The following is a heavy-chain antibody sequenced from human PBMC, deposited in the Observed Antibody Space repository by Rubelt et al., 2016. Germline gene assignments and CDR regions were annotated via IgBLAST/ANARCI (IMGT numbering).Heavy chain of an antibody. D-gene: IGHD7-27*01. CDR3: VRDQTGDLDY. Sequence: EVQLLESGGGLVQPGVSLRLSCAASGFTFSSSPMIWVRQAPGKGLEWVSVIGADSRNIHYADSVKGRFTISRDNSKNTLYLQMNSLRAEDTAVYYCVRDQTGDLDYWGQGTLVTVSS. CDR1: GFTFSSSP. V-gene: IGHV3-23*01. CDR2: IGADSRNI. J-gene: IGHJ4*02.